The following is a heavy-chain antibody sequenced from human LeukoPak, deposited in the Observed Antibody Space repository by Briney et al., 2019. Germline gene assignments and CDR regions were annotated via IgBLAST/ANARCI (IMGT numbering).Heavy chain of an antibody. V-gene: IGHV3-43*02. CDR1: GFTFDDYA. D-gene: IGHD2-21*02. J-gene: IGHJ5*02. CDR2: IRGEGGTI. Sequence: GGPLRLSCAASGFTFDDYAMHCVRHAPGKALEWVDLIRGEGGTIYYADCVKGRFTISRDNSKNSLYLQMNSLRTEDAALYYCAKAPYCGGDGYYGNWFDHWGQGTLVTVSS. CDR3: AKAPYCGGDGYYGNWFDH.